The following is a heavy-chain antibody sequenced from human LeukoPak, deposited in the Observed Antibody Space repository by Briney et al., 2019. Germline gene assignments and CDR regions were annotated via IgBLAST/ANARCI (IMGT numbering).Heavy chain of an antibody. D-gene: IGHD2-2*01. J-gene: IGHJ3*02. CDR2: INSDGSST. Sequence: GGSLRLSCAASGFTFSSYWMHWVRHAPGKGLVWVSRINSDGSSTSYADSVKGRFTISRDNAKNTLYLQMNSLRAEDTAVYYCARDHCSSTSCYYDAFDIWGQGTMVTVSS. CDR3: ARDHCSSTSCYYDAFDI. V-gene: IGHV3-74*01. CDR1: GFTFSSYW.